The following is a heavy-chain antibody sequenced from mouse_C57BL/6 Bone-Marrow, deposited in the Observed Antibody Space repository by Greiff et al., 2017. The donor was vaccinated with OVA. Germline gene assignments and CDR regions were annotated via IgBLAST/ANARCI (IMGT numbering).Heavy chain of an antibody. J-gene: IGHJ1*03. Sequence: VQLQQPGAELVKPGASVKMSCKASGYTFTSYWITWVKQRPGQGLEWIGDIYPGSGSTNYNEKFKSKATLTVDTSSSTAYMHLSSLTSEDSAVYYCARRGNYGRYFDVWGTGTTVTVSS. CDR2: IYPGSGST. CDR3: ARRGNYGRYFDV. D-gene: IGHD1-1*01. V-gene: IGHV1-55*01. CDR1: GYTFTSYW.